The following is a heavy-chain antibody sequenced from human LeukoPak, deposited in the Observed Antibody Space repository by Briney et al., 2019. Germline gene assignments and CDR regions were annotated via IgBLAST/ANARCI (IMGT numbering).Heavy chain of an antibody. V-gene: IGHV4-39*01. D-gene: IGHD3-22*01. J-gene: IGHJ4*02. CDR2: IYYTRNT. CDR3: ARRDNSDSSGYFDH. Sequence: SDTLSLTCSVSGDSIGSGPYYWSWIRQSPGKGLEWIGTIYYTRNTYYNSSLKSRVTISIDTSKNQFSLKLSSVTAADTAIYYCARRDNSDSSGYFDHWGQGTLVTVSS. CDR1: GDSIGSGPYY.